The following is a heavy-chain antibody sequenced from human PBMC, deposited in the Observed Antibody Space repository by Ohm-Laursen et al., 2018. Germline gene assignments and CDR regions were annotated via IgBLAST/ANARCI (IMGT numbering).Heavy chain of an antibody. CDR1: GFTFDDYA. J-gene: IGHJ3*02. D-gene: IGHD3-10*01. V-gene: IGHV3-9*01. Sequence: SLRLSCAASGFTFDDYAMHWVRQAPGKGLEWVSGISWNSGSIGYADSVKGRFTISRDNAKNSLYLQMNSLRAEDTAVYYCARDYGGPGSYFLIWGQGTMVTVSS. CDR3: ARDYGGPGSYFLI. CDR2: ISWNSGSI.